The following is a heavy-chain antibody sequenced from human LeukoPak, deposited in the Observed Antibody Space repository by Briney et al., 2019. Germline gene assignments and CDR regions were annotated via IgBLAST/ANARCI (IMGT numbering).Heavy chain of an antibody. J-gene: IGHJ6*02. CDR2: IYYSGST. D-gene: IGHD3-10*01. CDR3: ARQSYTAYYYYGMDV. V-gene: IGHV4-59*08. CDR1: GGSISSYY. Sequence: KASGTLSLTCTVSGGSISSYYWSWIRQPPGKGLEWIGNIYYSGSTNYNPSLKSRVTISVDTSKNQFSLRLSSVTAADTAVYYCARQSYTAYYYYGMDVWGQGTTVTVSS.